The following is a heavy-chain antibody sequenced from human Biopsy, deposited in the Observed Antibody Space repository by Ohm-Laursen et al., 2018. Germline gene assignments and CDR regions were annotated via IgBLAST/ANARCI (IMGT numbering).Heavy chain of an antibody. CDR1: EYPFSTHY. D-gene: IGHD6-19*01. Sequence: ASVKVSCKVAEYPFSTHYIHWVRQAPGQGLEWVGVINPGGGGINYTQKFQDRVTVTRDTSTSAVYMELTDLLSEDTAVYYCATSRSGRALGDSWGQGTLVTVSS. J-gene: IGHJ4*02. CDR2: INPGGGGI. V-gene: IGHV1-46*01. CDR3: ATSRSGRALGDS.